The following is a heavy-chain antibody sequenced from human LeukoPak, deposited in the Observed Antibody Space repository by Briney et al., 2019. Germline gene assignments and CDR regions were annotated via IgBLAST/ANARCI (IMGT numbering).Heavy chain of an antibody. D-gene: IGHD3-10*01. J-gene: IGHJ4*02. CDR1: GGSFSGYY. CDR3: ARVGMGYFDY. V-gene: IGHV4-59*08. Sequence: PSETLSLTCPVDGGSFSGYYCSCISQPPGKGLGWIGSIYYSGSTNYHPSLKSRVTLSVDTPKNQSSLKLSSVTAAETAVYYCARVGMGYFDYWGQGTLLIVSS. CDR2: IYYSGST.